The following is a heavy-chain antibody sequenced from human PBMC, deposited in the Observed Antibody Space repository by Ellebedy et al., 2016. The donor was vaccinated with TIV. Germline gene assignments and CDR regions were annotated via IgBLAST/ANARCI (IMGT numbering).Heavy chain of an antibody. CDR1: GFIFSSYA. D-gene: IGHD1-7*01. V-gene: IGHV3-23*01. CDR3: AKGRLSGTTDRPYRLDY. J-gene: IGHJ4*02. CDR2: ISGSGETT. Sequence: GESLKISXAASGFIFSSYAMTWVRQAPGKGLKWVSAISGSGETTYYADSVRGRFTISRDNSKNTLYLQMNSLRAEDTAVYYCAKGRLSGTTDRPYRLDYWGQGTLVTVSS.